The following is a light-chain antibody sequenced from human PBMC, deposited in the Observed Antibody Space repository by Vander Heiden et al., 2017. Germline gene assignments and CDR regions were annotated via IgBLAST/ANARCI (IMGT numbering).Light chain of an antibody. CDR3: QQRSNWPRT. CDR1: QSVSSY. CDR2: DAS. Sequence: EIVLTQSPATLSLSPGERATLSCRASQSVSSYLAWYQQKPGQAPRLLIDDASNRATGIPARFSGSGSGTDFTLTISSLEPEDFAVYYCQQRSNWPRTFGQGTKLEIK. V-gene: IGKV3-11*01. J-gene: IGKJ2*01.